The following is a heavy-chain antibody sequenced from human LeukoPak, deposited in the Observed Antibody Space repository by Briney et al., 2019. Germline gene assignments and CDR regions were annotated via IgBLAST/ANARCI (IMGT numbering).Heavy chain of an antibody. CDR3: ARAPYDILTRLGAFDI. D-gene: IGHD3-9*01. Sequence: SETLSLTCTVSGGSISSYYWSWLRQPPGKGLEWIGYIYYSGSTNYNPSLKSRVTISVDTSKNQFSLKLSSVTAADTAVYYCARAPYDILTRLGAFDIWGQGTMVTVSS. CDR1: GGSISSYY. CDR2: IYYSGST. J-gene: IGHJ3*02. V-gene: IGHV4-59*01.